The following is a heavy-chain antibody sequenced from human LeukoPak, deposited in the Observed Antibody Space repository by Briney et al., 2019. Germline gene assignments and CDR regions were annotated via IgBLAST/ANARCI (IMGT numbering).Heavy chain of an antibody. J-gene: IGHJ6*02. CDR2: ISDSGGST. V-gene: IGHV3-64*04. Sequence: GGSLRLSCSASGFPFSSYAMHWVRQAPGKGLEYVSAISDSGGSTYYADSVKGRFTVSRDNAKNTLYLQMDSLRAEDTAVYYCARGPPGYYNGMDVWGQGTTVSVSS. CDR3: ARGPPGYYNGMDV. CDR1: GFPFSSYA.